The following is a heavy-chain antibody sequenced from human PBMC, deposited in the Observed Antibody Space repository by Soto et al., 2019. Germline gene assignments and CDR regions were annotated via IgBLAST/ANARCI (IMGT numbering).Heavy chain of an antibody. CDR1: GGSVSSGSYY. V-gene: IGHV4-61*01. J-gene: IGHJ5*02. CDR3: AREERWLHQGDWFDP. Sequence: SETLSLTCTVSGGSVSSGSYYWSWIRQPPGKGLEWIGYIYYSGSTHYNPSLKSRGTISVDTSKNQFSLKLSSVTAADTAVYYCAREERWLHQGDWFDPWGQGTLVTVSS. D-gene: IGHD5-12*01. CDR2: IYYSGST.